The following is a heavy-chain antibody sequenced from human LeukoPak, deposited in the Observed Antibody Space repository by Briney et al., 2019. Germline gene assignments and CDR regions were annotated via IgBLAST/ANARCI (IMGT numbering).Heavy chain of an antibody. CDR2: ISYDGSNK. D-gene: IGHD6-19*01. J-gene: IGHJ4*02. Sequence: GGSLRLSCAASGFTFSSYAMHWVRQAPGKGLEWVAIISYDGSNKYYADSVKGRFTISRDNAKTSLYLQMNSLRDEDTAVYYCARGSAGYSSGRIFDYWGQGTLVTVSS. CDR1: GFTFSSYA. V-gene: IGHV3-30-3*01. CDR3: ARGSAGYSSGRIFDY.